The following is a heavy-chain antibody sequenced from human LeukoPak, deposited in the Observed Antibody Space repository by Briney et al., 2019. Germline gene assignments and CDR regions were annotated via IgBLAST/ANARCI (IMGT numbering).Heavy chain of an antibody. CDR2: IYYSGST. V-gene: IGHV4-39*07. D-gene: IGHD6-13*01. Sequence: SETLSLTCTVSGGSLGSSSYYWGWIRQPPGTGLAWIGSIYYSGSTYYNPSLKSRVTISVDTSKNQFSLKLSSVTAADTAVYYCARVVIAAAGTHYYYYYMDVWGKGTTVTVSS. J-gene: IGHJ6*03. CDR3: ARVVIAAAGTHYYYYYMDV. CDR1: GGSLGSSSYY.